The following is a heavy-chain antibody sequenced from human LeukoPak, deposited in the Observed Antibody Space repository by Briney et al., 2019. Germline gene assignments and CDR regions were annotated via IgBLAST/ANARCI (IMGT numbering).Heavy chain of an antibody. CDR1: GGSFSGYY. CDR3: ARSLSRPYYYGSGSIRFFDY. J-gene: IGHJ4*02. D-gene: IGHD3-10*01. Sequence: SETLSLTCAVYGGSFSGYYWSWIRQPPRKGLEWIGEINHSGSTNYNPSLKSRVTISVDTSKNQFSLKLSSVTAADTAVYYCARSLSRPYYYGSGSIRFFDYWGQGTLATVSS. CDR2: INHSGST. V-gene: IGHV4-34*01.